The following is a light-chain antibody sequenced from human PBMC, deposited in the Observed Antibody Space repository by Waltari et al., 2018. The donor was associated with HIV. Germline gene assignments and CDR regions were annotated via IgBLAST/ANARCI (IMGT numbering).Light chain of an antibody. CDR1: SSDLVAYNL. Sequence: QSALTQPPSVSGSLGKSVPISCTGPSSDLVAYNLVSWYQQSPGTTPKLRISEVTHRPSGVPVRFAGSKSGNTASLTISGLQADDEADYYCSSYTTSSTWVFGGGTKLTVL. J-gene: IGLJ3*02. CDR2: EVT. CDR3: SSYTTSSTWV. V-gene: IGLV2-18*02.